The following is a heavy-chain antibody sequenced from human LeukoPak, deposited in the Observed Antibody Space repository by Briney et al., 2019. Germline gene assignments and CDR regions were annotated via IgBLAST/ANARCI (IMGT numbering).Heavy chain of an antibody. D-gene: IGHD3-9*01. CDR2: ISYDGSNK. J-gene: IGHJ4*02. Sequence: PGGSLRLSCAASGFTFSSYGMHWVRQAPGKGLEWVAVISYDGSNKYYADSVKGRFTISRDNSKNTLYLQMNSLRAEDTAVYYCAKVGGHILTGYLDFDYWGQGTLVTVSS. V-gene: IGHV3-30*18. CDR1: GFTFSSYG. CDR3: AKVGGHILTGYLDFDY.